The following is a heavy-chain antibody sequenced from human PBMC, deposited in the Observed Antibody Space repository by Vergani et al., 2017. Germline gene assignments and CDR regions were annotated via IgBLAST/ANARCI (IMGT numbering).Heavy chain of an antibody. Sequence: QVQLQESGPGLVKPSETLSLTCTVSGGSISSYYWSWIRQPPGKGLEWIGYIYYSGSTNYNPSLNSRVTISVDTSKNQFSLKLSSVTAADTAVYYCARDPGSYDFWSGPHNWFDPWGQGTLVTVSS. J-gene: IGHJ5*02. V-gene: IGHV4-59*01. CDR3: ARDPGSYDFWSGPHNWFDP. CDR1: GGSISSYY. CDR2: IYYSGST. D-gene: IGHD3-3*01.